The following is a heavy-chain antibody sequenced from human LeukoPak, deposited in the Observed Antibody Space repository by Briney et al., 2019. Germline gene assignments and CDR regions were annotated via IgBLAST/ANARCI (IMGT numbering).Heavy chain of an antibody. Sequence: GSLRLSCVASGFTFTNYWMTWVRQAPGKGLEWVANMKQDGREKYYVDSVKGRFTISRDNAKNSLDLQMNSLRAEDTAVYYCAELGITMIGGVWGKGTTVTISS. CDR2: MKQDGREK. D-gene: IGHD3-10*02. CDR3: AELGITMIGGV. J-gene: IGHJ6*04. CDR1: GFTFTNYW. V-gene: IGHV3-7*01.